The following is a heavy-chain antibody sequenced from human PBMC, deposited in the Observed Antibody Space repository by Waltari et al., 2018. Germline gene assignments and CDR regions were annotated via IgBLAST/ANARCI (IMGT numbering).Heavy chain of an antibody. D-gene: IGHD6-6*01. J-gene: IGHJ6*02. Sequence: EVQLVQSGAEVKKPGESLKISCKGSGYSFTSYWIGWVRQMPGKGLEWMGSIYPGDTDTRYSPSFKGNVTISADKSISTAYLQWSSLKASDTAMYYCARRGGYSSSSSPYGMDVWGQGTTVTVSS. CDR1: GYSFTSYW. V-gene: IGHV5-51*01. CDR3: ARRGGYSSSSSPYGMDV. CDR2: IYPGDTDT.